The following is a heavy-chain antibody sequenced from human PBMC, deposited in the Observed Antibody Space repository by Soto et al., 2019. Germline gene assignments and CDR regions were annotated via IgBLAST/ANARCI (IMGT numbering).Heavy chain of an antibody. CDR3: ARRSGVMITFGGVIADDAFDI. CDR1: GGSISSYY. J-gene: IGHJ3*02. CDR2: IYYSGGT. Sequence: ASETLSLTCTVSGGSISSYYWSWIRQPPGKGLEWIGYIYYSGGTNYNPSLKSRVTISVDTSKNQFSLKLSSVTAADTAVYYCARRSGVMITFGGVIADDAFDIWGQGTMVTVSS. V-gene: IGHV4-59*08. D-gene: IGHD3-16*02.